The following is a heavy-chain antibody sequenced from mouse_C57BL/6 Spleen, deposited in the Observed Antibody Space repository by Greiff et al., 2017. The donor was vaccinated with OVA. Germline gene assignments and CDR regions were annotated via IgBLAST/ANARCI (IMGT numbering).Heavy chain of an antibody. V-gene: IGHV2-2*01. CDR1: GFSLTSYG. D-gene: IGHD2-5*01. J-gene: IGHJ3*01. CDR2: IWSGGST. Sequence: QVQLQQSGPGLVQPSQSLSITCTVSGFSLTSYGVHWVRQSPGQGLEWLGVIWSGGSTDYNAAFISRLSISKDNSKSQVFFKMNSLQADDTAIYYCARAYYSNYVGAYWGQGTLVTVSA. CDR3: ARAYYSNYVGAY.